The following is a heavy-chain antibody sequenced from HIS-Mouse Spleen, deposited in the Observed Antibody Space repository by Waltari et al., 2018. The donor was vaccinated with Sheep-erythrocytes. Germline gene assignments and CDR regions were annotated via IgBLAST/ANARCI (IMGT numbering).Heavy chain of an antibody. V-gene: IGHV4-30-4*01. J-gene: IGHJ4*02. Sequence: QVQLQESGPGLVKPSQTLSLTCTVSGGSISSGDYYWSWIRQPPGKGLEWIGYIYYSGCTYYSPSLKSRVTISVDTSKNQCSLKLSSVTAADTAVYYCARQLLWNYFDYWGQGTLVTVSS. CDR3: ARQLLWNYFDY. CDR1: GGSISSGDYY. CDR2: IYYSGCT. D-gene: IGHD3-10*01.